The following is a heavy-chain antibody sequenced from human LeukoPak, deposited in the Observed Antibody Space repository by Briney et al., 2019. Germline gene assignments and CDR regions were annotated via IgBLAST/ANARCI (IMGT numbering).Heavy chain of an antibody. Sequence: MASQTLSLTCAVSGGSISSGGYSWSWIRQPPGKGLEWIGYIYHSGSTYYNPSLKSRVTISVDRSKNQFSLKLSSVTAADTAVYYCARYYYYDTSGHYYFDYWGQGTLVTVSS. CDR3: ARYYYYDTSGHYYFDY. V-gene: IGHV4-30-2*01. CDR2: IYHSGST. D-gene: IGHD3-22*01. CDR1: GGSISSGGYS. J-gene: IGHJ4*02.